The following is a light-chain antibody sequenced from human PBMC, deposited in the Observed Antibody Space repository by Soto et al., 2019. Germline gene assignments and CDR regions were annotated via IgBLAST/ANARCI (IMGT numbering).Light chain of an antibody. CDR2: GNS. CDR1: SSNIGAGYD. J-gene: IGLJ1*01. CDR3: SSYAGSSNV. Sequence: QSVLTQPPSVSGAPGQSVTISCTGSSSNIGAGYDVHWYQQLPGTAPKLLIFGNSDRPSGVPDRFSGSKSGTSASLAITGLQAEDEADYYCSSYAGSSNVFGTGTKVTVL. V-gene: IGLV1-40*01.